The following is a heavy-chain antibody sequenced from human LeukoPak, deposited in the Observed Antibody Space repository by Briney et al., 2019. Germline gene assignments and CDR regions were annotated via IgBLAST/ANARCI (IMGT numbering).Heavy chain of an antibody. Sequence: GGSLRLSCAASGFTFSDYYMSWIRQGPGKGLEWVSYISSSGSTIYYADSVKGRFTISRDNAKNSLYLQMNSLRAEDTAVYYCARDSQRGYNWTYEFDYWGQGTLVTVSS. CDR2: ISSSGSTI. J-gene: IGHJ4*02. CDR3: ARDSQRGYNWTYEFDY. V-gene: IGHV3-11*01. CDR1: GFTFSDYY. D-gene: IGHD1-7*01.